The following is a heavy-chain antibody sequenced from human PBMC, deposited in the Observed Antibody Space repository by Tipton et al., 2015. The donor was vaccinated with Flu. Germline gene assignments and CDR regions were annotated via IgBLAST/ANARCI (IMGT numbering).Heavy chain of an antibody. V-gene: IGHV4-39*07. D-gene: IGHD6-19*01. CDR3: ARSGSGLGRCDS. J-gene: IGHJ4*02. CDR2: IYYSGST. CDR1: GGSTISSSYY. Sequence: TLSLTCIVSGGSTISSSYYWDWIRQPPGKGLEWIGSIYYSGSTYYNPSLKSRVTISVDTSKNQFSLKVRSVTAADTAVYYCARSGSGLGRCDSWGQGTLVTVSS.